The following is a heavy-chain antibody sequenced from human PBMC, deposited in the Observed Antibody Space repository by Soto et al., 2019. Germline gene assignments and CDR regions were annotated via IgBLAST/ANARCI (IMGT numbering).Heavy chain of an antibody. Sequence: ASVKVSCKASGYTFTNYGISWVRQAPGQGLEWMGWISAYNGNTKYAQKLQGRVTMTTDTSTSTAYMELRSLRSDDTAVYYCARDSSGYFPHDWGQGTPVTVSS. CDR3: ARDSSGYFPHD. CDR2: ISAYNGNT. CDR1: GYTFTNYG. V-gene: IGHV1-18*01. D-gene: IGHD3-22*01. J-gene: IGHJ4*02.